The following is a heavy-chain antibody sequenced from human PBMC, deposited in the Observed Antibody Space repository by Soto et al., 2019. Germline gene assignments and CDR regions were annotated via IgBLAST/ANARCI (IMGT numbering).Heavy chain of an antibody. D-gene: IGHD6-13*01. CDR3: AKSIAAVGTPPYFYYYGMDV. J-gene: IGHJ6*02. Sequence: QVQLVESGGGVVQPGRSLRLSCAASGFTFSSYGMHWVRQAPGKGLEGVSVISYDESNKYYADSVKGRFTISRDNSKNTLYLQMNSLGAEDTAVYYCAKSIAAVGTPPYFYYYGMDVWGQGTTVTVSS. CDR1: GFTFSSYG. CDR2: ISYDESNK. V-gene: IGHV3-30*18.